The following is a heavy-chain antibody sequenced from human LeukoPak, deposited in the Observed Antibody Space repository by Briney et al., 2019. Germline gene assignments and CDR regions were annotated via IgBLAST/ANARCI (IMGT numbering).Heavy chain of an antibody. CDR3: AIDSSSWHTLDY. Sequence: SETLSLTCPVSGGSLSSYYWSWIRQPAGKGLEWIGRIYTSGSTNYNPSLKSRVTMSVDTSKNQFSLKLSSVTAADTAVYYCAIDSSSWHTLDYWGQGTLVTVSS. J-gene: IGHJ4*02. D-gene: IGHD6-13*01. V-gene: IGHV4-4*07. CDR1: GGSLSSYY. CDR2: IYTSGST.